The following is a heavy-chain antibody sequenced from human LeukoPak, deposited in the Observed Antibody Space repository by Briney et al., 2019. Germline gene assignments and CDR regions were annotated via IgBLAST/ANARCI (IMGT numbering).Heavy chain of an antibody. J-gene: IGHJ6*03. V-gene: IGHV4-34*01. Sequence: KPSETLSLTCAVYGGSFSGYYWSWIRQPPGKGLEWIGEINHSGTTNYNPSLKSRVTISVDTSKNQFSLKLNSVTAADTAVYYCARGVGGRVVVTAALRTEAGEGDSSSAATNYYYYMDVWGKGTTVTVSS. CDR1: GGSFSGYY. CDR3: ARGVGGRVVVTAALRTEAGEGDSSSAATNYYYYMDV. D-gene: IGHD2-15*01. CDR2: INHSGTT.